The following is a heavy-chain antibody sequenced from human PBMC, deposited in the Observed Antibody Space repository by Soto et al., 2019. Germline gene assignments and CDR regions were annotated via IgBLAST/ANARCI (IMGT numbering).Heavy chain of an antibody. CDR1: GGSISRYY. J-gene: IGHJ4*02. Sequence: SEPLSLTSTVSGGSISRYYWSCIRQTPGKGLEWIGFMYNSGSTHYNPSLKSRVTISLDTSKNQFSLNLRSVTAADTAVYYCASMGYHYGSGSYPLDYWGQGTLVTVSS. V-gene: IGHV4-59*08. D-gene: IGHD3-10*01. CDR2: MYNSGST. CDR3: ASMGYHYGSGSYPLDY.